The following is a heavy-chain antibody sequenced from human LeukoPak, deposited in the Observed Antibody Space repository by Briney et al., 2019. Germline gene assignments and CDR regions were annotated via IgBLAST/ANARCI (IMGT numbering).Heavy chain of an antibody. J-gene: IGHJ4*02. CDR3: VSESVYYDSSGYYNVLDY. D-gene: IGHD3-22*01. V-gene: IGHV3-21*01. Sequence: GGSLRLSCAASGFTFSSHSMSWVRQAPGKGLEWVSVITSSSDYIYYADSLKGRFTVSRDNAKNSLYLQVNSLRAEDTAVYYCVSESVYYDSSGYYNVLDYWGQGTLVTVSS. CDR1: GFTFSSHS. CDR2: ITSSSDYI.